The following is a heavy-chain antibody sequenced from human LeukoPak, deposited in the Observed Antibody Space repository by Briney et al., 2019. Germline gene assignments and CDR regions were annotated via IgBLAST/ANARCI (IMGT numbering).Heavy chain of an antibody. D-gene: IGHD5-12*01. V-gene: IGHV1-2*06. CDR1: GYTFTGYF. CDR3: AKNVRGYSGFVRRTYYYYMDV. Sequence: ASVKVSCKASGYTFTGYFMHWVRQAPGQGLEWMGRINPNSGGTNYAQDFQGRVTMTRDTSINTAYMELSRLTSDDTAVYYCAKNVRGYSGFVRRTYYYYMDVWGKGTTVTVSS. CDR2: INPNSGGT. J-gene: IGHJ6*03.